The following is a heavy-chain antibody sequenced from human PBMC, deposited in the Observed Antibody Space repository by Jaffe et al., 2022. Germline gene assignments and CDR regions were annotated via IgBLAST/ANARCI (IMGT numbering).Heavy chain of an antibody. CDR1: GGTFSSYA. J-gene: IGHJ5*02. CDR3: ARGLVGVIIDAYNWFDP. V-gene: IGHV1-69*01. Sequence: QVQLVQSGAEVKKPGSSVKVSCKASGGTFSSYAISWVRQAPGQGLEWMGGIIPIFGTANYAQKFQGRVTITADESTSTAYMELSSLRSEDTAVYYCARGLVGVIIDAYNWFDPWGQGTLVTVSS. CDR2: IIPIFGTA. D-gene: IGHD3-10*01.